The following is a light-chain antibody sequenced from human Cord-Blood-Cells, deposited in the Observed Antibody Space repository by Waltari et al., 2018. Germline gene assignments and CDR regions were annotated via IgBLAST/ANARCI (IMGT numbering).Light chain of an antibody. CDR1: SRDVGGYNI. CDR2: EGS. CDR3: CSYAGSSTV. Sequence: YALTQPASVSGSPGQSITISCTGTSRDVGGYNIVSWYQQHPGKAPQTMIYEGSKRPSGVSNRVSGSKSGNTPSLTIAGLQAEDEADYYCCSYAGSSTVFGGGTKLTVL. J-gene: IGLJ3*02. V-gene: IGLV2-23*01.